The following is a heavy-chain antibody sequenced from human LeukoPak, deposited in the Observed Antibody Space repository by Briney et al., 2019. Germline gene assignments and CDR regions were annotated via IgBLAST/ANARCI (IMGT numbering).Heavy chain of an antibody. CDR2: INHSGST. D-gene: IGHD6-13*01. Sequence: PGGSLRLSCAASGFTVSSNYMSWVRQPPGKGLEWIGEINHSGSTNYNPSLKSRVTISVDTSKNQFSLKLSSVTAADTAVYYCAGISSSWGRFVDYWGQGTLVTVSS. J-gene: IGHJ4*02. V-gene: IGHV4-34*08. CDR1: GFTVSSNY. CDR3: AGISSSWGRFVDY.